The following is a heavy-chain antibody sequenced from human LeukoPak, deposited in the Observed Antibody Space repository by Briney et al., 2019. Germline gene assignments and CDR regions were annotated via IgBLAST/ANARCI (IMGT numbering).Heavy chain of an antibody. Sequence: PSETLSLTCTVSGGSISSYYWSWIRQPPGKGLEWIGRIYTSGSTNCNPSLKSRVTTSVDTSKNQFSLKLSSVTAADTAVYYCARVSSSSSNWFDPWGQGTLVTVSS. CDR3: ARVSSSSSNWFDP. D-gene: IGHD6-6*01. CDR2: IYTSGST. CDR1: GGSISSYY. V-gene: IGHV4-4*07. J-gene: IGHJ5*02.